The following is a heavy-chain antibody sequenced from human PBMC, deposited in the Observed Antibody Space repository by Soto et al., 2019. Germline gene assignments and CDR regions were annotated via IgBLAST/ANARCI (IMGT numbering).Heavy chain of an antibody. D-gene: IGHD2-2*01. Sequence: QVQLVESGGGVVQPGRSLRLSCAASGFTFSSYGMHWVRQAPGKGLEWVAIIWYDGSNKYYADSVKGRFTISRDNSKNTLYRQMNRLRAEDTAVYYCASDFDISTSGMRPVCYYYYGMDVWGQGTTVSVSS. CDR1: GFTFSSYG. CDR3: ASDFDISTSGMRPVCYYYYGMDV. V-gene: IGHV3-33*01. CDR2: IWYDGSNK. J-gene: IGHJ6*02.